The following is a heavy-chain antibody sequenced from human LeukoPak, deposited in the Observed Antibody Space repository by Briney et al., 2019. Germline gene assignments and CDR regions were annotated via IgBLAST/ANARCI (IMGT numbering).Heavy chain of an antibody. D-gene: IGHD6-13*01. CDR2: ISAYNGNT. J-gene: IGHJ5*02. Sequence: ASVKVSCKASGYTFTSYGISWVRQAPGQGLEWMGWISAYNGNTNYAQKLQGRITMTTDTSTSTAYMELRSLRSDDTAVYYCARELVPIAAAGTIGWFDPRGQGTLVTVSS. CDR1: GYTFTSYG. V-gene: IGHV1-18*01. CDR3: ARELVPIAAAGTIGWFDP.